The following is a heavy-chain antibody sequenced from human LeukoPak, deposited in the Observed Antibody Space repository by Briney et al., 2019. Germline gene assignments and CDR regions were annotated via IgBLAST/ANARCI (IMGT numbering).Heavy chain of an antibody. D-gene: IGHD5-12*01. V-gene: IGHV3-23*01. CDR1: GFTFNSYA. CDR2: ITRNGGST. J-gene: IGHJ4*02. Sequence: GVSLRLSCAASGFTFNSYAMTCVRQAPGKGLVWVSTITRNGGSTFYGVCVRGRFPIPRQNPKNALYPKMNSLRAEDTAVYYCAKVRYSGYVVLAHWGQGTLVTVSS. CDR3: AKVRYSGYVVLAH.